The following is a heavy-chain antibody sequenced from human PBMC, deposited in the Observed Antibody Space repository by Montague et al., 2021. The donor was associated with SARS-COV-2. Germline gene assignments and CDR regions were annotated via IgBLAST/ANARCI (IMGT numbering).Heavy chain of an antibody. CDR3: ARGRYGGAAY. CDR1: GGSFSGYY. D-gene: IGHD1-26*01. J-gene: IGHJ4*02. Sequence: SETLSLTCAVYGGSFSGYYWSWIRQPPGKGLAWIGEINPSGGTNXNPSLESRVTISADTSKKQFSLKFSSVSAADTAVYYCARGRYGGAAYWGQGTLVTVTS. CDR2: INPSGGT. V-gene: IGHV4-34*01.